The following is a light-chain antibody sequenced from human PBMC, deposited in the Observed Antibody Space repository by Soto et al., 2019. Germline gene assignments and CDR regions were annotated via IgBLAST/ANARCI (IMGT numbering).Light chain of an antibody. J-gene: IGKJ3*01. V-gene: IGKV4-1*01. CDR1: QSVLYSSNNKNY. CDR2: WAS. Sequence: DIVMTQSPDSLAVSLGERATINCKSSQSVLYSSNNKNYLAWYQQKPGQPPKLLIYWASTRESGVPDRFSGSGCGTYFTLTISSLQAEDVAVYYCQQYYSTFTFGPGTKVDIK. CDR3: QQYYSTFT.